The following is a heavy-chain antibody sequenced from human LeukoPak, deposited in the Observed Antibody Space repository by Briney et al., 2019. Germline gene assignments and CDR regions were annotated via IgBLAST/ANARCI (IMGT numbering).Heavy chain of an antibody. D-gene: IGHD6-19*01. V-gene: IGHV3-30*03. CDR2: ISYDGSNK. J-gene: IGHJ1*01. Sequence: PGGSLRLSCAASGFTFSSYGMHWVRQAPGKGLEWVAVISYDGSNKYYADSVKGRFTISRDNSKNTLYLQMNSLRAEDTAVYYCARVPITLAGTKDAKYFQHWGQGTLVTVSS. CDR3: ARVPITLAGTKDAKYFQH. CDR1: GFTFSSYG.